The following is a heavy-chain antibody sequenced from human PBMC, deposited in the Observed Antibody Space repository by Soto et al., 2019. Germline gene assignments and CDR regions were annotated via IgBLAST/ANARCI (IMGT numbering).Heavy chain of an antibody. J-gene: IGHJ4*02. V-gene: IGHV3-30*18. CDR2: ISYDGSNK. CDR1: GFTFSSYG. CDR3: AKARAIFGVAMGDCDY. Sequence: QVQLVESGGGVVQPGRSLRLSCAASGFTFSSYGMHWVRQAPGKGLEWVAIISYDGSNKYYADSVKGRFTISRDNSKNTLYLQMNSLRAEDTAVYSCAKARAIFGVAMGDCDYWGQGTLVTVSS. D-gene: IGHD3-3*01.